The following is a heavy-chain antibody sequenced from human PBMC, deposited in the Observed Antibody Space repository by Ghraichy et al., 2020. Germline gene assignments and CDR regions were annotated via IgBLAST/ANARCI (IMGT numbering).Heavy chain of an antibody. D-gene: IGHD2-15*01. V-gene: IGHV3-7*01. CDR1: GFSFSSFW. Sequence: GGSLRLSCVASGFSFSSFWMSWVRQAPGRGLEWVANIKQDGSEKYYVDSVKGRFTISRDNAKNSLYLQMNSLRAEDTAVYYCARDEGGFLVVAVDYWGQGTLVTVSS. CDR3: ARDEGGFLVVAVDY. CDR2: IKQDGSEK. J-gene: IGHJ4*02.